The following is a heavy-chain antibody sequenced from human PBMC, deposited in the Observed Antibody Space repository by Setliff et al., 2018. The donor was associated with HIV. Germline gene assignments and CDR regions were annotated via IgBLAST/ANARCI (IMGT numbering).Heavy chain of an antibody. J-gene: IGHJ6*02. CDR3: AREFGIAGIIWGQGTRTAMAQGYYGMDV. Sequence: PSETLSLTCTVSGGSISSGSYYWSWIRQPAGKGLEWIGRIYTSGGTKYNPSLKSRITISVDTSKKQFSLKLTSVTAADTAVYYCAREFGIAGIIWGQGTRTAMAQGYYGMDVWGQGTTVTVSS. CDR2: IYTSGGT. V-gene: IGHV4-61*02. D-gene: IGHD5-18*01. CDR1: GGSISSGSYY.